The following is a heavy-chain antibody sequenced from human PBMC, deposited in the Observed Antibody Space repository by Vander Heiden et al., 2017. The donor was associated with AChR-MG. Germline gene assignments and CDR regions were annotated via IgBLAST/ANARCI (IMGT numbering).Heavy chain of an antibody. J-gene: IGHJ5*02. CDR3: AREYSSSWYWFDP. CDR2: IIPILGIA. V-gene: IGHV1-69*04. D-gene: IGHD6-13*01. CDR1: GGPFSSYA. Sequence: HVQLVQSGPEVKRPGSSVKVSCKVSGGPFSSYAISWVRQAPGQGLEWMGRIIPILGIANYAQKFQGRVTITADKSTSTAYMELSSLRSEDTAVYYCAREYSSSWYWFDPWGQGTLVTVSS.